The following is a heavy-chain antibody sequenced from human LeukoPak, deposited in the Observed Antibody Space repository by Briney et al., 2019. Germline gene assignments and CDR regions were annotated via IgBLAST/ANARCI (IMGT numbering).Heavy chain of an antibody. CDR2: IYYSGST. CDR3: ARDVARVGATDY. J-gene: IGHJ4*02. CDR1: GGSISSYY. V-gene: IGHV4-59*01. Sequence: SETLSLTCTVSGGSISSYYWSWIRQPPGKGLEWIGNIYYSGSTNYNPSLKSRVTISVDTSKNQFSLKLSSVTAADTAVYYCARDVARVGATDYWGQGTLVTVSS. D-gene: IGHD1-26*01.